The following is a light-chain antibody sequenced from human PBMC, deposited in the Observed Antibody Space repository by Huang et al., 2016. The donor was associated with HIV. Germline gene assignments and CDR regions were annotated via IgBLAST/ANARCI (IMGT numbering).Light chain of an antibody. J-gene: IGKJ3*01. V-gene: IGKV3-15*01. CDR3: QQYNSWPPLFT. CDR2: GAS. Sequence: EVLLTQSPATLSVSPGERATLSCRASQSVSTNLDWYQQKPGQPPRLLIYGASTRATGVPARFSGSGSVTEFTLTISSLQSEDSAVYYCQQYNSWPPLFTFGPGTKVDIK. CDR1: QSVSTN.